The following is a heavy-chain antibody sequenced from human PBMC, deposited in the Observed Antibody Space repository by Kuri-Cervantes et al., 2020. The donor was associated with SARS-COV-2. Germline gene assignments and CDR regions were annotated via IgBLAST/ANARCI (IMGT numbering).Heavy chain of an antibody. D-gene: IGHD1-26*01. CDR1: GGSISSSSYY. V-gene: IGHV4-61*05. J-gene: IGHJ4*02. CDR3: ARSIRVGYFDY. Sequence: GSLRLSCTVSGGSISSSSYYWGWIRQPPGKGLEWIGYIYYSGSTNYNPSLKSRVTISVDTSKNQFSLKLSSVTAADTAIYYCARSIRVGYFDYWGQGTLVTVSS. CDR2: IYYSGST.